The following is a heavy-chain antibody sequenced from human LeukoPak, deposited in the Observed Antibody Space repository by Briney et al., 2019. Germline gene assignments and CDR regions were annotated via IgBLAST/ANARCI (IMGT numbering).Heavy chain of an antibody. CDR1: GFTFSSYW. Sequence: GGSLRLSCAASGFTFSSYWMHWVRQAPGKGLVWVSHINSDGSSTTYADSVKGRFTISRDNAKNSLFLQMNSLRAEDTAVYYCARVLRYCSGGNCYSGGLGYMDVWGKGTTVTISS. D-gene: IGHD2-15*01. CDR2: INSDGSST. V-gene: IGHV3-74*01. J-gene: IGHJ6*03. CDR3: ARVLRYCSGGNCYSGGLGYMDV.